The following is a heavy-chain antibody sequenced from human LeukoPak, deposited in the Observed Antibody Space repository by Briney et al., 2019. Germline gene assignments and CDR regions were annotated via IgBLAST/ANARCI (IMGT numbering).Heavy chain of an antibody. CDR1: GYTFTSYY. J-gene: IGHJ3*02. D-gene: IGHD2-21*02. CDR3: ATEVVTSDAFDI. Sequence: ASVKVSCKASGYTFTSYYMHWVRQAPGQGLEWMGWINPNSGGTNYAQKFQGRVTMTRDTSISTAYMELSRLRSDDTAVYYCATEVVTSDAFDIWGQGTVVTDS. V-gene: IGHV1-2*02. CDR2: INPNSGGT.